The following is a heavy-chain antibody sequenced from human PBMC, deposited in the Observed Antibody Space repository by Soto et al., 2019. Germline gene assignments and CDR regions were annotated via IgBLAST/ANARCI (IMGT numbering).Heavy chain of an antibody. CDR3: ARMYSSGSGWFHP. J-gene: IGHJ5*02. CDR2: FYSSGSI. D-gene: IGHD6-19*01. Sequence: LSLTCFVSGYSITAGGYYWSWIRHHPGKGLEWIGSFYSSGSIIYNPSLRSRVSISGDTSSNQFSMSLTSVTAADTARYYCARMYSSGSGWFHPWGQGTLVTVSS. V-gene: IGHV4-31*03. CDR1: GYSITAGGYY.